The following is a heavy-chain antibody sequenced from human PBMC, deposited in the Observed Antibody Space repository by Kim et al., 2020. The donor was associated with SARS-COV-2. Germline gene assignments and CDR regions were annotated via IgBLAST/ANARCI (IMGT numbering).Heavy chain of an antibody. J-gene: IGHJ6*02. CDR3: ARDRSGRYYYYGMDV. Sequence: QKFQGRVTITRETSASTAYMELSSLRSEETAVYYCARDRSGRYYYYGMDVWGQGTTVTVSS. D-gene: IGHD3-16*02. V-gene: IGHV1-3*01.